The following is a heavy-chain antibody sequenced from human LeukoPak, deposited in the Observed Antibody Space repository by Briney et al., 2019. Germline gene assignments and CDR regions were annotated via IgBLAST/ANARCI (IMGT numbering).Heavy chain of an antibody. CDR2: INHSGST. CDR1: GGSFSGYY. Sequence: SETLSLTCAVYGGSFSGYYWSWIRQPPGKGLEWIGEINHSGSTNYNPSLKSRVTISVDTSKNQFSLKLSSVTAADTAVYYCARFPGIVVVPVAGDYYGMDVWGQGTTVTVSS. V-gene: IGHV4-34*01. CDR3: ARFPGIVVVPVAGDYYGMDV. J-gene: IGHJ6*02. D-gene: IGHD2-2*01.